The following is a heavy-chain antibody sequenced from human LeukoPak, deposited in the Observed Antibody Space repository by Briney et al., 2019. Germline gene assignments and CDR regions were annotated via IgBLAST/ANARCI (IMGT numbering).Heavy chain of an antibody. CDR3: ARQQLPEGWFDP. J-gene: IGHJ5*02. V-gene: IGHV4-4*09. D-gene: IGHD2-2*01. CDR1: GGSISDYY. CDR2: IYTSGST. Sequence: SETLSLTCTVSGGSISDYYWSWIRQPPGKGLEWIGYIYTSGSTNYNPSLKSRVTISVDTSKTQFSLKLSSVTAADTAVYYCARQQLPEGWFDPWGQGTLVTVSS.